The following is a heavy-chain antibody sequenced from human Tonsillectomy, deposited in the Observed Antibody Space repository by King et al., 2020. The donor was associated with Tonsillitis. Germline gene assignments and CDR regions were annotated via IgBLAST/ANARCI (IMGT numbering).Heavy chain of an antibody. J-gene: IGHJ3*02. D-gene: IGHD1-26*01. CDR2: IYSGGST. V-gene: IGHV3-53*01. CDR1: GFTVSSNY. Sequence: VQLVESGGGLIQPGGSLRLSCAASGFTVSSNYMSWVRQAPGKGLEWVSVIYSGGSTYYADSVKGRFTISRDNSKNTLYLQMNSLRAEDTAVYYCARDAGRDKWEPYDAFDIWGQGTMVTVSS. CDR3: ARDAGRDKWEPYDAFDI.